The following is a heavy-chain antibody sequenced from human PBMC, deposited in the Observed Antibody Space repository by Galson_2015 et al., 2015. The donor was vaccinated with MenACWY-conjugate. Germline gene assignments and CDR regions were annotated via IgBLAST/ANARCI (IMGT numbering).Heavy chain of an antibody. D-gene: IGHD6-19*01. CDR2: ITSSSTYI. V-gene: IGHV3-21*01. CDR3: ARDLAVTGIWYFDL. CDR1: GFTFSNYN. J-gene: IGHJ2*01. Sequence: SLRLSCAVSGFTFSNYNMNWVRQAPGKGLEWVSSITSSSTYIKYADSVKGRFTISRDNTNNLLYLQMNSLRAEDTAVYYCARDLAVTGIWYFDLWGRGTLVTVSS.